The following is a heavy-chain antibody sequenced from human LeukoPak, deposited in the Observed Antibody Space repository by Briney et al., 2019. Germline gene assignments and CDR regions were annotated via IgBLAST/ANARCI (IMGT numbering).Heavy chain of an antibody. CDR2: IYFSGST. J-gene: IGHJ4*02. CDR1: GGSISSGGYY. Sequence: SETLSLTCSVSGGSISSGGYYWSWIRQHPGKGLGWIGYIYFSGSTYYNPSLKSRVTISVDTSRNQFCLKLSSVTAADTALYYCARSEETFSYGSGNYYSFDSWGQGTLVTVSS. V-gene: IGHV4-31*03. CDR3: ARSEETFSYGSGNYYSFDS. D-gene: IGHD3-10*01.